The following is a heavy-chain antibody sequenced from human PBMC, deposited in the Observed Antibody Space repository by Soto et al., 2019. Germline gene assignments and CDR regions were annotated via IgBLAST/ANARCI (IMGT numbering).Heavy chain of an antibody. D-gene: IGHD3-22*01. Sequence: QPGGSLRLSCAASGFTFSSYWMSWVRQAPGKGLEWVANIKQDGSDTNYAGSVKGRFTISRENAKNSLYLQMNSLRAGDTAIYFCARAIGPTLFDYWGQGTLVTVSS. CDR1: GFTFSSYW. V-gene: IGHV3-7*01. CDR3: ARAIGPTLFDY. J-gene: IGHJ4*02. CDR2: IKQDGSDT.